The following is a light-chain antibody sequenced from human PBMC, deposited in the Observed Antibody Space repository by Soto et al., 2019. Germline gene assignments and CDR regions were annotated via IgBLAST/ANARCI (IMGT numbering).Light chain of an antibody. CDR3: QQYGSSPET. J-gene: IGKJ1*01. CDR1: QSVSSSY. Sequence: EIVLTQSPGTLSLSPGXRATLSCRASQSVSSSYLAWYQQKPGQAPRLLIYGASSRATGIPDRFSGSGSGTDFTLTISRLEPEDFAVYYCQQYGSSPETFRQGTKVDNK. CDR2: GAS. V-gene: IGKV3-20*01.